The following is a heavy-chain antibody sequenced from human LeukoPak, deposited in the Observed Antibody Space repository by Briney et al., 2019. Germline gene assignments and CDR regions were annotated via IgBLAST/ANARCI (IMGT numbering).Heavy chain of an antibody. V-gene: IGHV3-33*01. CDR1: GFTFSSYG. Sequence: GGSLRLSCAASGFTFSSYGMHWVRQAPGKGLEWVAVIWYDGSNKYYADSVKGRFTISRDNSKNTLYLQMNSLRAEDTAVYYCAPRRLNYNWFDPWGQGTLVTVSS. J-gene: IGHJ5*02. D-gene: IGHD1-20*01. CDR2: IWYDGSNK. CDR3: APRRLNYNWFDP.